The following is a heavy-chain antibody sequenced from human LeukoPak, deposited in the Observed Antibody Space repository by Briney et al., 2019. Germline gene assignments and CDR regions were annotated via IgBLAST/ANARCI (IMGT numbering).Heavy chain of an antibody. V-gene: IGHV3-23*01. Sequence: GGSLRLSCAASGFTFSSYAMSWVRQAPGKGLEWVSAISGSGGSTYYADSVKGRFTISRDNSKNTLYLQMNSLRAEDTAVHYCAKFPSIQLWILDYWGQGTLVTVSS. CDR1: GFTFSSYA. D-gene: IGHD5-18*01. CDR2: ISGSGGST. CDR3: AKFPSIQLWILDY. J-gene: IGHJ4*02.